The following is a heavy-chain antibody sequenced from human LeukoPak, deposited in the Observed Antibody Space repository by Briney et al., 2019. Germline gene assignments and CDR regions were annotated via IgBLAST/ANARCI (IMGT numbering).Heavy chain of an antibody. J-gene: IGHJ5*02. V-gene: IGHV4-39*01. Sequence: SETLTLTCTVSGGSISSSSYYWGWIRQPPGKGLEWIANIYYSGSTYSNPSLKSRVTISMDTSNNQFSLKLTSVTAADTAVYYCARLVPPGWFDPWGQGTLVTVSS. CDR1: GGSISSSSYY. CDR3: ARLVPPGWFDP. CDR2: IYYSGST.